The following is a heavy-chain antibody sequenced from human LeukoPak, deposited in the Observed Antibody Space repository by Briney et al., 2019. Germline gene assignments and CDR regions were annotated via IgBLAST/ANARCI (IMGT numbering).Heavy chain of an antibody. Sequence: ASVKVSCKASGYIFTSYGISWVRQAPGQGLEWMGWISAYNGNTNYAQRVQGRVTMTTDTSTSTAYMELRSLRSDDTALYYCARDDRVDTLMVTRIDYWGQGTLVTVSS. CDR3: ARDDRVDTLMVTRIDY. J-gene: IGHJ4*02. D-gene: IGHD5-18*01. V-gene: IGHV1-18*01. CDR1: GYIFTSYG. CDR2: ISAYNGNT.